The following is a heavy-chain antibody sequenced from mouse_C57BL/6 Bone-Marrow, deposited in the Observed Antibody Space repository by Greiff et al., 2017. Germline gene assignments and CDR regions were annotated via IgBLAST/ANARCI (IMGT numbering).Heavy chain of an antibody. J-gene: IGHJ2*01. CDR2: IYPGDGDT. Sequence: VMLVESGPELVKPGASVKISCKASGYAFSSSWMNWVKQRPGKGLEWIGRIYPGDGDTNYNGKFKGKATLTADKSSSTAYMQLSSLTSEDSAVYFCAAYSSHYVCYFDYWGQGTTLTVSS. V-gene: IGHV1-82*01. CDR1: GYAFSSSW. D-gene: IGHD2-5*01. CDR3: AAYSSHYVCYFDY.